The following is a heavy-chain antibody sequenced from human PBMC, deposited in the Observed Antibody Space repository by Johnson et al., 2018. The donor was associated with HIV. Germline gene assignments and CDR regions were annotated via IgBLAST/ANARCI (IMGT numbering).Heavy chain of an antibody. V-gene: IGHV3-66*02. CDR3: ARAYTYGAFDI. Sequence: VQLVESGGGVVRPGGSLRLSCAASGFTVSSNYMSWVRQAPGKGLEWVSVIYSGGSTYYADSVKGRFTISRDNSKNTLYLQMHSLRAEDTAVYYCARAYTYGAFDIWGQGTMVTVSS. CDR2: IYSGGST. J-gene: IGHJ3*02. CDR1: GFTVSSNY. D-gene: IGHD5-18*01.